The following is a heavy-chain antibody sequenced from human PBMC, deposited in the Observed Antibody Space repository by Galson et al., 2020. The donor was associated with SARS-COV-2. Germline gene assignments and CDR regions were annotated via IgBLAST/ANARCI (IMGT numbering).Heavy chain of an antibody. V-gene: IGHV4-31*03. Sequence: SETLSLTCTVSGGSISSGGYYWSWIRQHPGKGLEWIGYIYYSGSTYYNPSLKSRVTISVDTSKNQFSLKLSSVTAADTAVYYCARRGEYSSGWSNFDYWGQGTLVTVSS. CDR1: GGSISSGGYY. CDR3: ARRGEYSSGWSNFDY. CDR2: IYYSGST. D-gene: IGHD6-19*01. J-gene: IGHJ4*02.